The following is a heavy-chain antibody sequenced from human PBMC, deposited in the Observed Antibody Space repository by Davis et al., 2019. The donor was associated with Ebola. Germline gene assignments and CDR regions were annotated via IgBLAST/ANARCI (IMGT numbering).Heavy chain of an antibody. J-gene: IGHJ5*02. Sequence: GESLMISCAASGFNFNIYTMSWVRQAPGKGLEWVASIRDSGVPTFYADSVKGRFTVSSDNSQGTLYLQMNSLRVDDTAVYYCAKDRNTYFPWGQGTLVTVSS. V-gene: IGHV3-23*01. D-gene: IGHD2/OR15-2a*01. CDR2: IRDSGVPT. CDR3: AKDRNTYFP. CDR1: GFNFNIYT.